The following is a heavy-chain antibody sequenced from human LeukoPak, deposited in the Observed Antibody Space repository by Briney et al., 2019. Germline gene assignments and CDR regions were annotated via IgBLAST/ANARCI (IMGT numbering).Heavy chain of an antibody. D-gene: IGHD2-2*01. J-gene: IGHJ5*02. CDR1: GGSISSGDYY. CDR2: IYYSGST. V-gene: IGHV4-30-4*08. Sequence: PSQTLCLTCTVSGGSISSGDYYWSWIRQPPGKGLEWIGYIYYSGSTYYNPSLKSRVTISVDTSKNQFSLKLSSVTAADTAVYYCAREARGQLLYWFDPWGQGTLVTVSS. CDR3: AREARGQLLYWFDP.